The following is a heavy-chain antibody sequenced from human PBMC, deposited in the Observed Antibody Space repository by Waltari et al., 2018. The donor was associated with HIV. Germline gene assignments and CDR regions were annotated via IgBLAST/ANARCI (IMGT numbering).Heavy chain of an antibody. CDR1: GFTFSSHW. CDR3: TREGVETTAPADY. J-gene: IGHJ4*02. Sequence: EVQLVESGGGLVQAGGSLRLSCAASGFTFSSHWMHWVRQAPGKGLGWVARIKGDGSGTSYADSVRGRFSISRENAENSLHLHMNSVRPEDTGLYYCTREGVETTAPADYWGQGTLVTVSS. V-gene: IGHV3-74*01. D-gene: IGHD4-17*01. CDR2: IKGDGSGT.